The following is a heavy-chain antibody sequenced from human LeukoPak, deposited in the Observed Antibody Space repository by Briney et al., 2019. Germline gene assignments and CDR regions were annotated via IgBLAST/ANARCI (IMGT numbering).Heavy chain of an antibody. Sequence: SETLSLTCAVYGGSFSGYYWSWIRQPPGKGLEWIGEINHSGSTNYNPSLKSRVTISVDTSKNQFSLKLSSVTAADTAVYYCARVLPKVAARPVDYWGQGTLVTVSS. CDR2: INHSGST. CDR1: GGSFSGYY. V-gene: IGHV4-34*01. J-gene: IGHJ4*02. D-gene: IGHD6-6*01. CDR3: ARVLPKVAARPVDY.